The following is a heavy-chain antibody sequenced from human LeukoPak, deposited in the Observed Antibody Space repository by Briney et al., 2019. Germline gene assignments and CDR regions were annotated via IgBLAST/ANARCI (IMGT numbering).Heavy chain of an antibody. CDR1: GFTFSSYW. V-gene: IGHV3-74*01. J-gene: IGHJ4*02. Sequence: GGSRRLSCAASGFTFSSYWMHWVRQAPGKGLVWVSRINSDGSSTSYADSVKGRFTISRDNSRNRLYLQMNTLTVEDTAIYYSARRLLTGGVTDFFDFWGQGALVTVSS. CDR3: ARRLLTGGVTDFFDF. D-gene: IGHD2-21*02. CDR2: INSDGSST.